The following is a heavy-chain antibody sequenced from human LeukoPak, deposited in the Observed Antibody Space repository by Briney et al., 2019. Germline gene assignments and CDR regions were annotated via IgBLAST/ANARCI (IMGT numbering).Heavy chain of an antibody. D-gene: IGHD3-3*01. V-gene: IGHV3-23*01. J-gene: IGHJ4*02. CDR2: ISGSGGST. CDR3: AKDDYDFWCGYLY. Sequence: GGSLILSCAASGFTFSSYAMSWVRQAPGKGLEWVSAISGSGGSTYYADSVKGRFTISRDNSKNTLYLQMNSLRAEDTAVYYCAKDDYDFWCGYLYWGQGTLVTVSS. CDR1: GFTFSSYA.